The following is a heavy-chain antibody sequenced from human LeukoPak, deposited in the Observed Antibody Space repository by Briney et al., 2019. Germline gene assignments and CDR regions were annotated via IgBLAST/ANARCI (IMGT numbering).Heavy chain of an antibody. Sequence: GGSLRLSCAAAGFTFSSYWMTWVRQAPGQGLEWVARIKQDGNEKYYVDSVKGRFTISRDNARNSLFLQMSSLRADDTAVYYCTRDGAFRIYDYWGQGTLVTVSS. D-gene: IGHD3-3*02. CDR1: GFTFSSYW. V-gene: IGHV3-7*01. CDR3: TRDGAFRIYDY. J-gene: IGHJ4*02. CDR2: IKQDGNEK.